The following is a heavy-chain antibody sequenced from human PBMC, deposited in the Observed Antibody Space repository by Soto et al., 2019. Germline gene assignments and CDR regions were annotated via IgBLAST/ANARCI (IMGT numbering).Heavy chain of an antibody. Sequence: SETLSLTCTVSGGSISSGDYYWSWVRQAPGKGLEWIGYIYYNGGTYYNPSLKSRVTISTDMSKNQLSLKVSSVTAADTAVYYCATIVGATSGWFDPWGQGTLVTLSS. V-gene: IGHV4-30-4*01. CDR2: IYYNGGT. CDR3: ATIVGATSGWFDP. J-gene: IGHJ5*02. D-gene: IGHD1-26*01. CDR1: GGSISSGDYY.